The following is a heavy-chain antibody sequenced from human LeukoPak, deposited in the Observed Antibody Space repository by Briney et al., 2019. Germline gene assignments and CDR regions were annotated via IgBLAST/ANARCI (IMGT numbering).Heavy chain of an antibody. J-gene: IGHJ4*02. CDR3: ARDQYDTWSRRGNFDS. Sequence: GGSLRLSCVASGFSFGKYWMSWVRQAPGKGLEWVANIKLDGSEKNYVDSVKGRFTISRDNTKNSLYLQMNSLRAEDTAVFYCARDQYDTWSRRGNFDSWGQGTLVTVSS. V-gene: IGHV3-7*03. CDR1: GFSFGKYW. CDR2: IKLDGSEK. D-gene: IGHD3/OR15-3a*01.